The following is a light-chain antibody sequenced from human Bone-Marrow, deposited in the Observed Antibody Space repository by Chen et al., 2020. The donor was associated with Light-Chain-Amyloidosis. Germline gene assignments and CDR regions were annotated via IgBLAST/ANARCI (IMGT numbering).Light chain of an antibody. V-gene: IGKV3-20*01. J-gene: IGKJ4*01. CDR3: QEDGRSPLA. CDR1: QTISSNY. Sequence: EIVLTQSPGTLSLSTGEGANLSCRASQTISSNYLTWYQQKFGQSPRLLIYGSSSRATGLPDRFAGSGSGTDVSLTSKRLGPGGVAVYYGQEDGRSPLAFGGGTKVDI. CDR2: GSS.